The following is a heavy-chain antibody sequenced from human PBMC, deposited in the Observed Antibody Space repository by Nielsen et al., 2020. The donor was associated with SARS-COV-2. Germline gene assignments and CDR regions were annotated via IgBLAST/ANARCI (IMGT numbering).Heavy chain of an antibody. CDR3: VRDTLAHGLDV. Sequence: SETLSLTCSVSGASIRNSRYYWTWVRQPPGRGPEWIGNIHYTGSANYSPSLKSRLSMPLEASRNQFSLSVKSMTAADSAEYYCVRDTLAHGLDVWGQGITVTVSS. CDR2: IHYTGSA. V-gene: IGHV4-31*03. J-gene: IGHJ6*02. CDR1: GASIRNSRYY.